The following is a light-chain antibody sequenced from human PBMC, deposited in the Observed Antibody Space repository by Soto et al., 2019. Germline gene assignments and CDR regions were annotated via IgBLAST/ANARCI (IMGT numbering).Light chain of an antibody. J-gene: IGKJ4*01. V-gene: IGKV3-11*01. CDR1: QSVSSY. Sequence: EIVLTQSPATLSFSPGERATLSCRASQSVSSYLAWYQQKTGQAPRLLIYDASNRATGSPARFSGSGSGTDFTLSISSLEPEDFAVYYCQQRSNWPPGLTFGGWTKVEIK. CDR3: QQRSNWPPGLT. CDR2: DAS.